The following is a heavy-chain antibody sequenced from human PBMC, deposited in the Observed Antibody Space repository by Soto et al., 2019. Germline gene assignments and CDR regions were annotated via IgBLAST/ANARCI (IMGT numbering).Heavy chain of an antibody. CDR1: GFTFSSYV. J-gene: IGHJ6*02. Sequence: GGSLRLSCAASGFTFSSYVMSWVRQAPGKGLEWVSAISGSGSSTYYADSVKGRFTISRDNSKNTLYLQMNSLRAEDTAVYYCANWYEDILPLRGLDVWGQGTTVTVSS. V-gene: IGHV3-23*01. D-gene: IGHD2-15*01. CDR3: ANWYEDILPLRGLDV. CDR2: ISGSGSST.